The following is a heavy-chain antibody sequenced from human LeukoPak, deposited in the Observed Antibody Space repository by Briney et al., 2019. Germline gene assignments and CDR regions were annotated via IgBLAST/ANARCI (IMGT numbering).Heavy chain of an antibody. CDR2: ISSSSSYI. Sequence: GGSLRLSCAASGFTFSSYSMNWVRQAPGKGLEWVSSISSSSSYIYYADSVKGRFTISRDNAKNSLYLQMNSRRAEDTAVFYCARAYQLLYYFAYWGQGTLVTVS. CDR3: ARAYQLLYYFAY. V-gene: IGHV3-21*01. D-gene: IGHD2-2*01. CDR1: GFTFSSYS. J-gene: IGHJ4*02.